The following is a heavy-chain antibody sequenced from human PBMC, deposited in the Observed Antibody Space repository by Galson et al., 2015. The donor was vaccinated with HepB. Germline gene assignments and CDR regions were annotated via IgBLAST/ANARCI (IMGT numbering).Heavy chain of an antibody. J-gene: IGHJ4*02. V-gene: IGHV3-30*04. D-gene: IGHD5-18*01. Sequence: SLRLSCAASGFTFSSYAMHWVRQAPGKGLEWVAVISYDGSNKYYADSVKGRFTISRDNSKNTLYLQMNSLRAEDTAVYYCARDGTAMVPDRFDYWGQGTLVTVSS. CDR1: GFTFSSYA. CDR2: ISYDGSNK. CDR3: ARDGTAMVPDRFDY.